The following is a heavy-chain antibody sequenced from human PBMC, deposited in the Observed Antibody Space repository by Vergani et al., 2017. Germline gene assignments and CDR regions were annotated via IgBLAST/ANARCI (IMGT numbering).Heavy chain of an antibody. CDR2: IYSGGST. V-gene: IGHV3-53*02. Sequence: EVQLVETGGGLIQPGGSLRLSCAASGFTVSSNYMSWVRQAPGKGLEWVSVIYSGGSTYYADSVKGGFTISRDNSKNTLYRQMNSLRADDTAVYYCAGGEWELFSFDIWGQGTMVTVSS. CDR3: AGGEWELFSFDI. CDR1: GFTVSSNY. J-gene: IGHJ3*02. D-gene: IGHD1-26*01.